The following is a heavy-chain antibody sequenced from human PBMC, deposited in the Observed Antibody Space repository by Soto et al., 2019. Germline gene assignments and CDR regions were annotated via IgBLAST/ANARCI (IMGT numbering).Heavy chain of an antibody. Sequence: PSETLSLTCTVSGGSISSYYWSWIRQPPGKGLEWIGYIYYSGSTNYNPSLKSRVTISVDTSKNQFSLKLSSVTAADTAVYYCARAPAVGYYYGSGSYYIDYWGQGTLVTVSS. D-gene: IGHD3-10*01. CDR2: IYYSGST. J-gene: IGHJ4*02. CDR3: ARAPAVGYYYGSGSYYIDY. V-gene: IGHV4-59*01. CDR1: GGSISSYY.